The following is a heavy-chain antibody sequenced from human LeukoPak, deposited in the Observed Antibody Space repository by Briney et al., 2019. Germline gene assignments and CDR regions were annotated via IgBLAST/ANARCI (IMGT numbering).Heavy chain of an antibody. CDR3: ARQSLPLIRFDH. CDR1: GGSISSSSYY. Sequence: SETLSLTCTVSGGSISSSSYYWGWIRQPPGKGLEWIGNIYYSGSTYYNPSLKSRVTISVDTSKNQFSLNRSSVDDADMPMYYCARQSLPLIRFDHWGQEPLVTVSS. V-gene: IGHV4-39*01. J-gene: IGHJ4*02. CDR2: IYYSGST.